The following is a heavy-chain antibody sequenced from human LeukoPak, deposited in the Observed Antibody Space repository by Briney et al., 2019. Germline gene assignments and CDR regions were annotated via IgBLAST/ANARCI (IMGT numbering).Heavy chain of an antibody. J-gene: IGHJ4*02. CDR2: VYYTGRT. Sequence: PSATLSLTCIVSGGSIGSYYWSWVRQTPGKGLEWIGYVYYTGRTNYNPSLKSRVTIVVDTSKNQFSLKLSSVTAADTAVYYCARLTEGWWGQGALVTVSS. CDR3: ARLTEGW. CDR1: GGSIGSYY. V-gene: IGHV4-59*08. D-gene: IGHD2-15*01.